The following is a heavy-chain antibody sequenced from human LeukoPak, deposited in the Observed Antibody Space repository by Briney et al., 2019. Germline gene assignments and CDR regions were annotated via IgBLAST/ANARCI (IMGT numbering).Heavy chain of an antibody. CDR1: GGSISTSSYY. Sequence: PSESLSLTCTVSGGSISTSSYYWSWIRQPPGKRPEWIATICYTGSTYYTPSLKSRVTISVDASKNQFYLILSSVTAEDTAVYYCARRPGSGSTHFDYWGQGTLVTVSS. V-gene: IGHV4-39*01. J-gene: IGHJ4*02. D-gene: IGHD3-10*01. CDR2: ICYTGST. CDR3: ARRPGSGSTHFDY.